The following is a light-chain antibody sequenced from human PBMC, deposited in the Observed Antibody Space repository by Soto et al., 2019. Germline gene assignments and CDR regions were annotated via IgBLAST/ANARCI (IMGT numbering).Light chain of an antibody. CDR1: SSNIGSNT. V-gene: IGLV1-44*01. CDR3: AAWDDSLSGPV. J-gene: IGLJ3*02. CDR2: NND. Sequence: QSVLTQPPSASGTPGQRVTICCSGGSSNIGSNTVSWYQQLPGTAPKLLIYNNDQRPSGVPDRISGSKSGTSASLAISGLQSLDEADYYCAAWDDSLSGPVFGGGTKVTVL.